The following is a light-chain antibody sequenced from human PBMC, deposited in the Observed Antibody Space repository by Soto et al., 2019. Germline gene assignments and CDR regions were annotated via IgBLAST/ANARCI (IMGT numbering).Light chain of an antibody. J-gene: IGKJ4*01. V-gene: IGKV3-15*01. CDR3: QQYNNWPL. CDR2: GAS. Sequence: EIVMTQSPATLSVSPGERATISCRASQSVSSNLAWYQQKPGQAPRLLIYGASTRATGIPARFSGSGSGTEFTLTISSLQSEDFAVYYCQQYNNWPLFGGGTKVDIK. CDR1: QSVSSN.